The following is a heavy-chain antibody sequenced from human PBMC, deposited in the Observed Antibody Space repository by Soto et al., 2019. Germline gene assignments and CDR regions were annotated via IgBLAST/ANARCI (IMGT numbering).Heavy chain of an antibody. CDR1: GGTFSSYT. CDR2: IIPILGIA. Sequence: QVQLVQSGAEVRKPGSSVKVSCKASGGTFSSYTISWVRQAPGQGLEWMGRIIPILGIANYAQKFQCRVTITADKATSTGYMELSSLRSEDTAVYYCASDRGAGVENYWGQGALGTVSS. CDR3: ASDRGAGVENY. V-gene: IGHV1-69*02. J-gene: IGHJ4*02. D-gene: IGHD3-10*01.